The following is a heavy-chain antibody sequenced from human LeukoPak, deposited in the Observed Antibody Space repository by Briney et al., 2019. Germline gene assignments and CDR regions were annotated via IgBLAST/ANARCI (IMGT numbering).Heavy chain of an antibody. CDR1: GFTFSSYG. Sequence: PGGSLRLSCAASGFTFSSYGMSWARQAPGKRLEWVSGISGSGGSTYYADSVKGRFTISRDNSKNTLYLQMNSLRAEDTAVYYCAKGPQSTYYYYMDVWGKGTTVTVSS. CDR3: AKGPQSTYYYYMDV. V-gene: IGHV3-23*01. CDR2: ISGSGGST. D-gene: IGHD2-2*01. J-gene: IGHJ6*03.